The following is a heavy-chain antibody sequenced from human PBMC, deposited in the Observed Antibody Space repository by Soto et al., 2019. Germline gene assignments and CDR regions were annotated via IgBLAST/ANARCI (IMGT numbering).Heavy chain of an antibody. D-gene: IGHD2-21*01. J-gene: IGHJ5*02. CDR3: ARLRIATNNYKWFDP. V-gene: IGHV4-31*03. Sequence: KTSEALSVICSLSAAALNIGNYYTSWIRQVPGKGLEWIGHIYVTGAVDYNPSLRDRITISEDTSERQFSLNLRLVTAADTAVYYCARLRIATNNYKWFDPWGQGTLVTGS. CDR1: AAALNIGNYY. CDR2: IYVTGAV.